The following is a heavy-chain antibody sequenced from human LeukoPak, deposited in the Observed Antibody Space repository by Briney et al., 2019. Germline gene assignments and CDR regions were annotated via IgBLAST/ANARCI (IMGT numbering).Heavy chain of an antibody. D-gene: IGHD3-22*01. Sequence: PGGSLTLSRAASGFTFSSYWMHWVRQAPGKGLAGVSRIYSFGSSNKYAGSVSGRLTIPRDNAKNTLYLKMSSLRADDTAVYYCARSDHYHDNSGYDVWGQGTLVTVSS. V-gene: IGHV3-74*01. CDR2: IYSFGSSN. J-gene: IGHJ4*02. CDR3: ARSDHYHDNSGYDV. CDR1: GFTFSSYW.